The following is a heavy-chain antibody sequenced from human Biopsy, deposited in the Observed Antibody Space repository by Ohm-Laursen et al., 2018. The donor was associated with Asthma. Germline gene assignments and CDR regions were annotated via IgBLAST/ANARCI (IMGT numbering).Heavy chain of an antibody. J-gene: IGHJ2*01. CDR3: YNSSRRRHSISVSAFLLSRSSDL. CDR2: IINNEGST. D-gene: IGHD3-9*01. Sequence: IINNEGSTYYADSVKGRFTISRDNSKNTLYLQMNSLRAEDTAVYYCYNSSRRRHSISVSAFLLSRSSDL. V-gene: IGHV3-23*01.